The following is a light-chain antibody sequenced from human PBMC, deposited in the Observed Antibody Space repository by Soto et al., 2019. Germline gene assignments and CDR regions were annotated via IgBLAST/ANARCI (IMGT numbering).Light chain of an antibody. CDR1: QSVSSSY. V-gene: IGKV3-20*01. Sequence: EIVLTQSPGTLSLSPGERATLSCRASQSVSSSYLAWYQQKPGQAPRLLIYGASSRATGIPDRFSGSGSGTDFTLTISRLEPEDVAVYYCQQFGSSPPSMYTFGQGTKLEI. J-gene: IGKJ2*01. CDR2: GAS. CDR3: QQFGSSPPSMYT.